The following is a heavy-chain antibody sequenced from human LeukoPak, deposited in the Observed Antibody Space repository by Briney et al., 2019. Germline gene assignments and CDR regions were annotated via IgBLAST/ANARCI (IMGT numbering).Heavy chain of an antibody. Sequence: GGSLRLSCAAPGFTFNSYLMSWVRQAPGKGLEWVANIKQDGSEKYYMDSVKGRFTISRDNAKNSLYLQMNSLRAEDTAVYYCARDLTPFDYGMDVWGQGTTVTVSS. CDR3: ARDLTPFDYGMDV. J-gene: IGHJ6*02. CDR1: GFTFNSYL. D-gene: IGHD4-23*01. V-gene: IGHV3-7*01. CDR2: IKQDGSEK.